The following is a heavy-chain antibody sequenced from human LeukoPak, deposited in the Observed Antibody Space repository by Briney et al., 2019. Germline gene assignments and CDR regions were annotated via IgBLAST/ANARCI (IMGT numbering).Heavy chain of an antibody. D-gene: IGHD3-16*01. Sequence: GGSLRLSCVASGFXVSRNYMTWVRQAPGKGLEWLSVIYSDGDTYYVDSVKGRFTISRDNSKNTLYLQMNSLRAEDTAVYYCARGPWASFDYWGQGTLVTVSS. CDR1: GFXVSRNY. V-gene: IGHV3-66*01. CDR2: IYSDGDT. CDR3: ARGPWASFDY. J-gene: IGHJ4*02.